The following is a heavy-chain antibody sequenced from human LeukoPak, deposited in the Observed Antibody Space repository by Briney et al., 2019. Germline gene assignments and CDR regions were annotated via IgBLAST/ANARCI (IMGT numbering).Heavy chain of an antibody. D-gene: IGHD3-9*01. V-gene: IGHV1-2*02. CDR2: INPNSGGT. CDR3: ARSPHILTGENFDY. J-gene: IGHJ4*02. CDR1: GYTFTDYY. Sequence: ASVKVSCKASGYTFTDYYMHWVRQAPGQGLEWMGWINPNSGGTNYAQKFQGRVTMTRDTSISTAYMELSRLRSDDTAEYYCARSPHILTGENFDYWGQGTLVTVSS.